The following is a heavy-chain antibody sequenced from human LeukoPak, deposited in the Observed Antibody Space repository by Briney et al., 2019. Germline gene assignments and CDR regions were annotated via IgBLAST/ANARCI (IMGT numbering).Heavy chain of an antibody. D-gene: IGHD6-13*01. J-gene: IGHJ4*02. V-gene: IGHV4-59*12. CDR1: GGSISSYY. Sequence: SETLSLTCTVSGGSISSYYWSWIRQPPRKGLEWMGYIYYTGSTSYNPSLKSRVTISMDTSKNQFSLNLRSATAADTAVYYCAGEVVATAGVDYWGQGTLVTVS. CDR2: IYYTGST. CDR3: AGEVVATAGVDY.